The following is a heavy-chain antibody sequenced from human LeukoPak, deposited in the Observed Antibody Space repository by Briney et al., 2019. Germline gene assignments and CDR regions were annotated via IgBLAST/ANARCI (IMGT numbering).Heavy chain of an antibody. Sequence: GGSLRLSCSASGLTFSSYAMHWVRQAPGKGLEYVSAISSNGGSTYYADSVKGRFTISRDNSKNTLYLQMSSLRAEDTAVYYCVKGYCSSTSCLIDYWGQGTLVTVSS. CDR2: ISSNGGST. CDR1: GLTFSSYA. V-gene: IGHV3-64D*06. CDR3: VKGYCSSTSCLIDY. J-gene: IGHJ4*02. D-gene: IGHD2-2*01.